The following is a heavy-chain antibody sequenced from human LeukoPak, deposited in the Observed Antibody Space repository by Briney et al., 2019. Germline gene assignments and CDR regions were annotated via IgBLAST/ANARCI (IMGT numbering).Heavy chain of an antibody. V-gene: IGHV4-38-2*02. D-gene: IGHD3-22*01. Sequence: SETLSLTCTVSGGSNSGYYWGWILQPPGKGLEWIGSGSTYYNPSLKSRVTISVDTSKNQFSLKLSSVTAADTAVYFCASPRGDDSGGYYTWYFHHWGQGILVTVSS. CDR2: SGST. CDR1: GGSNSGYY. J-gene: IGHJ1*01. CDR3: ASPRGDDSGGYYTWYFHH.